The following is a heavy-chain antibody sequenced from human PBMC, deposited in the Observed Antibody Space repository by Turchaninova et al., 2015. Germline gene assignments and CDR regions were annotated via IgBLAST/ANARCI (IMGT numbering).Heavy chain of an antibody. Sequence: LLESGGGLAQPGGSLRLSCAASGFTFSSYAMSWVRQAPGKGLEWVSAISGSGGSTYYADSVKGRFTISRDNSKNTLYLQMNSLRAEDTAVYYCAKGGDYSNYSDYWGQGTLVTVSS. CDR2: ISGSGGST. J-gene: IGHJ4*02. CDR3: AKGGDYSNYSDY. V-gene: IGHV3-23*01. CDR1: GFTFSSYA. D-gene: IGHD4-11*01.